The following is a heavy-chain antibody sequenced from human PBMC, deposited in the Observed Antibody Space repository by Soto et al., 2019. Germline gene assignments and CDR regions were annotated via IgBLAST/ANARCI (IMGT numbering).Heavy chain of an antibody. J-gene: IGHJ3*02. CDR3: ARYVRFLEWSNDAFDI. CDR2: VYYSGST. V-gene: IGHV4-39*07. D-gene: IGHD3-3*01. CDR1: GGSVSSSSYY. Sequence: LSLTCTVSGGSVSSSSYYWGWVRQPPGKGLEWIGSVYYSGSTNYNPSLKSRVNISVDTSKNQFSLKLSSVTAADTAVFYCARYVRFLEWSNDAFDIWGQGTMVTVSS.